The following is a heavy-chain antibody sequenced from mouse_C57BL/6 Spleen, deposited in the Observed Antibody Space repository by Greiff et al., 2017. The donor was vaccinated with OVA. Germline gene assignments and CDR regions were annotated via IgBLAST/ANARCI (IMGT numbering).Heavy chain of an antibody. J-gene: IGHJ2*01. V-gene: IGHV1-64*01. D-gene: IGHD1-1*01. CDR2: IPPNSGST. Sequence: QVQLQQSGAELVKPGASVKLSCTASGYTFTSYWMHWVKQRPGQGLEWIGMIPPNSGSTNYNEKFKSKATLTVDKSSSTAYMQLSSLTSEDSAVYYCASFITTVVATPYFDYWGQGTTLTVSA. CDR1: GYTFTSYW. CDR3: ASFITTVVATPYFDY.